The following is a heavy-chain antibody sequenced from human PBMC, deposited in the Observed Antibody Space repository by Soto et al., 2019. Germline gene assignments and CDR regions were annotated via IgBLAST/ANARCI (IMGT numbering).Heavy chain of an antibody. V-gene: IGHV4-39*01. CDR2: ICYSGST. J-gene: IGHJ5*02. D-gene: IGHD1-26*01. CDR3: ARHVGYNWFDP. Sequence: SETLSLTCTVSGGSISSSSYYWGWIRQPPGKRLEWIGSICYSGSTYYNPSLKSRVTISVDTSKNQFSLKLSSVTAADTAGYYCARHVGYNWFDPWGQGTLVTVSS. CDR1: GGSISSSSYY.